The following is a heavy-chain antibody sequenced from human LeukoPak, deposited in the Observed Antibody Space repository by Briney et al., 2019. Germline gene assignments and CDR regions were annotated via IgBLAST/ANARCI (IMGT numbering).Heavy chain of an antibody. CDR1: GGSISSYY. V-gene: IGHV4-59*01. Sequence: PSETLSLTCTASGGSISSYYWSWIRQPPGKGLEWIGYIYYSGSTNYNPSLKSRVTISVDTSKNQFSLKLSSVTAADTAVYYCASSGYSSGWYSRGDDAFDIWGQGTMVTVSS. D-gene: IGHD6-19*01. CDR2: IYYSGST. CDR3: ASSGYSSGWYSRGDDAFDI. J-gene: IGHJ3*02.